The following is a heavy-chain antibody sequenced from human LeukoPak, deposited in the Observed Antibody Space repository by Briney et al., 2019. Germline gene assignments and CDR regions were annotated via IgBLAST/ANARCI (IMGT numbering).Heavy chain of an antibody. D-gene: IGHD3-10*01. Sequence: SETLSLTCAVYGGSFSGYYWSWIRQPPGKGLEWIGRIYTSGSTNYNPSLKSRVTMSVDTSKNQFSLKLSSVTAADTAVYYCAREVRGVIITGGDAFDIWGQGTMVTVSS. CDR2: IYTSGST. CDR1: GGSFSGYY. J-gene: IGHJ3*02. V-gene: IGHV4-4*07. CDR3: AREVRGVIITGGDAFDI.